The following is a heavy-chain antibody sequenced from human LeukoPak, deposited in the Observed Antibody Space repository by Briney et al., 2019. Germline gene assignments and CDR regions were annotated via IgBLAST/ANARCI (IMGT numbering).Heavy chain of an antibody. D-gene: IGHD6-6*01. CDR3: ARQRSSSLIFWDY. V-gene: IGHV1-2*02. CDR1: GYTFTGYY. J-gene: IGHJ4*02. Sequence: GASVKVSCTASGYTFTGYYMHWVRQAPGQGLEWMGWINPNSGGTNYAQKFQGRVTMTRDTSISTAYMELSRLRSDDTAVYYCARQRSSSLIFWDYWGQGTLVTVSS. CDR2: INPNSGGT.